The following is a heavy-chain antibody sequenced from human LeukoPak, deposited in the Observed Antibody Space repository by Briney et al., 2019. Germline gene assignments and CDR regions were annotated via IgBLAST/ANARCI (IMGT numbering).Heavy chain of an antibody. V-gene: IGHV3-7*03. Sequence: AGGSLRLSCVASGFPFSSYWMSWVRQAPGKGLEWIANIGQDGSEKNYVDSLKGRFTISRDNAKRSLYLQISSLRAEDTAMYYCARAGVASPDRWWYDSWGQGTLVAVSS. D-gene: IGHD2-15*01. J-gene: IGHJ5*02. CDR3: ARAGVASPDRWWYDS. CDR2: IGQDGSEK. CDR1: GFPFSSYW.